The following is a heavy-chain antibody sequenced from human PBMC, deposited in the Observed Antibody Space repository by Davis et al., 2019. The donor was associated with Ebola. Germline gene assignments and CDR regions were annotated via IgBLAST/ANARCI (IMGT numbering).Heavy chain of an antibody. CDR2: IRSKANSYAT. Sequence: GESLKISCAASGFTFSGSAMHWVRQASGKGLEWVGRIRSKANSYATAYAASVKGRFTISRDDSKNTAYLQMNSLKTEDTAVYYCTTTTVKSDYWGQGTLVTVSS. CDR1: GFTFSGSA. CDR3: TTTTVKSDY. V-gene: IGHV3-73*01. D-gene: IGHD4-17*01. J-gene: IGHJ4*02.